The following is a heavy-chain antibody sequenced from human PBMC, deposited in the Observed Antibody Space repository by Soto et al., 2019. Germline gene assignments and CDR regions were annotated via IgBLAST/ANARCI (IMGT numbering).Heavy chain of an antibody. V-gene: IGHV1-69*02. Sequence: QVQLVQSGAELKKPGSSVKVSCKASGDTFSFYTINWVRQAPGLGLEWMGRVNPILSMSNYAQQFQGRVTMTADKSTSTAYMELRSLRSEDTAFYYCATSYGTGYRVFAYCGQGALVTVSS. J-gene: IGHJ4*02. CDR3: ATSYGTGYRVFAY. CDR1: GDTFSFYT. D-gene: IGHD3-10*01. CDR2: VNPILSMS.